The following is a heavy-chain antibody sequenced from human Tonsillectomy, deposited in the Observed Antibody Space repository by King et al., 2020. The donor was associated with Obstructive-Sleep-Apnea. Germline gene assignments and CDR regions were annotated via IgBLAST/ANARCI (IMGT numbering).Heavy chain of an antibody. D-gene: IGHD7-27*01. J-gene: IGHJ4*02. V-gene: IGHV5-51*01. Sequence: LVQSGAEVKKPGESLKISCKGSGYSFTNYWIAWVRQVPGKGLDGMGIIYPVDSDTTYSPSFRGQVTVSVDKSISTAYLQWSSLKASDTAMYYCGRRNRGTGADYYFDYWGQGTLVTVSS. CDR2: IYPVDSDT. CDR1: GYSFTNYW. CDR3: GRRNRGTGADYYFDY.